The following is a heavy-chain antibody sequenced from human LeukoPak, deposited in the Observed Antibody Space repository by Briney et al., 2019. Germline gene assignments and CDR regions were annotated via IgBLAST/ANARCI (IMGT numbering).Heavy chain of an antibody. V-gene: IGHV3-7*03. Sequence: GGSLRLSCAASGFTFSSYWMSWVRQAPGKGLEWVANVKQDGSEKCYVDSVKGRFTISRDNAKNSLYLQMSSLRSEDTAVYYCATIPVTGSRGDYWGQGTLVTVSS. CDR1: GFTFSSYW. D-gene: IGHD1-20*01. CDR2: VKQDGSEK. J-gene: IGHJ4*02. CDR3: ATIPVTGSRGDY.